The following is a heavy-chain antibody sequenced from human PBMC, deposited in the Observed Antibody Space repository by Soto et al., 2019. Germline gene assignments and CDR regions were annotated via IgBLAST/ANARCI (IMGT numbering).Heavy chain of an antibody. CDR1: GVTFKDYG. Sequence: GSLRLSCGAPGVTFKDYGMHWVRQAPGKGLEWVAVISYDGKQTYYADSVKGRFTISKDKSKRTLFLQMNSLRVDDTAVYYCARDGWGSNWYFDLWGRGTLVTVSS. CDR3: ARDGWGSNWYFDL. CDR2: ISYDGKQT. J-gene: IGHJ2*01. V-gene: IGHV3-30*03. D-gene: IGHD3-16*01.